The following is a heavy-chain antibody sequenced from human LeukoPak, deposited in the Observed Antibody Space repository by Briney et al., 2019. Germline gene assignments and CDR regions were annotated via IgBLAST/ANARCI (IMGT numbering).Heavy chain of an antibody. CDR3: ARDLYDSGAYSSPIDY. Sequence: PSETLSLTCAVYGGSFSGYYWSWIRQPPGKGLEWIGEINHSGSPNYNPSLKSRVTTSIDTSKNQFSLKLSPVTAADTAVYCCARDLYDSGAYSSPIDYWGQGTLVTVSS. V-gene: IGHV4-34*01. CDR1: GGSFSGYY. D-gene: IGHD3-22*01. J-gene: IGHJ4*02. CDR2: INHSGSP.